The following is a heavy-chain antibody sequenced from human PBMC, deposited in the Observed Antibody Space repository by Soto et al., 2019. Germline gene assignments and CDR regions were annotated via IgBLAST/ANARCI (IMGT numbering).Heavy chain of an antibody. Sequence: ASVKVSCKASGGTFSSYAISWVRQAPGQGLDLIGGIIPFFGTANYAQKFQGRVTITADESTSTAFMELSSLRFEDTAVYFCSGGWIQLWFKPYYYYGMDVWGQGTTVTVSS. CDR2: IIPFFGTA. D-gene: IGHD5-18*01. CDR1: GGTFSSYA. J-gene: IGHJ6*02. CDR3: SGGWIQLWFKPYYYYGMDV. V-gene: IGHV1-69*13.